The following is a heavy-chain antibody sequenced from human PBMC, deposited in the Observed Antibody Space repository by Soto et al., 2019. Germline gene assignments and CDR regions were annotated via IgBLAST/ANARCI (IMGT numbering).Heavy chain of an antibody. V-gene: IGHV3-30*18. D-gene: IGHD1-26*01. Sequence: PGGSLRLSCVGSGFTFSNYGMHWVRQPPGKGLEWVALISDDGDKRYYADSVRGRLIISRDNSKDTLYLQMNSLGPDDTAVYFSAKARVRIVGANSFDYWGQGTPVTVSS. CDR3: AKARVRIVGANSFDY. CDR1: GFTFSNYG. CDR2: ISDDGDKR. J-gene: IGHJ4*02.